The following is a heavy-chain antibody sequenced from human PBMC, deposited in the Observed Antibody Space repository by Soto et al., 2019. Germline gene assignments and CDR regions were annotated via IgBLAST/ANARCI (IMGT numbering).Heavy chain of an antibody. J-gene: IGHJ4*02. CDR3: ARHYRPNVGITIFGVVTPRAYYFDY. CDR2: IYYSGST. Sequence: SETLSLTCTVSGGSISSYYWSWIRQPPGKGLEWIGYIYYSGSTNYNPSLKSRVTISVDTSKNQFSLKLSSVTAADTAVYYCARHYRPNVGITIFGVVTPRAYYFDYWGQGTLVTVSS. D-gene: IGHD3-3*01. V-gene: IGHV4-59*08. CDR1: GGSISSYY.